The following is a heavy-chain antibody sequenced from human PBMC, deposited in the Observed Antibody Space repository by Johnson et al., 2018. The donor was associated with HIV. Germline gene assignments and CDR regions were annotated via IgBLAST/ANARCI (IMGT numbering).Heavy chain of an antibody. D-gene: IGHD3-22*01. Sequence: VQLVESGGGLVQPGGSLRLSCVGSGFTFSSYWMHWVRQAPGKGLVWVSRINNDGGSTTYADSVKGRFTISRDNAKNTLYLQMNSLRAEDTAVYYCARGAPDYYDIPKNAFDIWGQGTMVTVSS. CDR3: ARGAPDYYDIPKNAFDI. CDR2: INNDGGST. CDR1: GFTFSSYW. V-gene: IGHV3-74*03. J-gene: IGHJ3*02.